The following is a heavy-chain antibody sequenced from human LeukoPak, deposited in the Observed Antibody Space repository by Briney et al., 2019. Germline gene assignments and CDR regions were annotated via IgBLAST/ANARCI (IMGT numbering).Heavy chain of an antibody. CDR2: IYTSGST. V-gene: IGHV4-4*07. J-gene: IGHJ5*02. Sequence: SETLSLTCTVSGGSISSYYWSWIRQPAGKGLEWIGRIYTSGSTNYNPSLMSRVTMSVDTSKNQFSLKLSSVTAADTAVYYCARLRSELAAAGKQNWFDPWGQGTLVTVSS. D-gene: IGHD6-13*01. CDR1: GGSISSYY. CDR3: ARLRSELAAAGKQNWFDP.